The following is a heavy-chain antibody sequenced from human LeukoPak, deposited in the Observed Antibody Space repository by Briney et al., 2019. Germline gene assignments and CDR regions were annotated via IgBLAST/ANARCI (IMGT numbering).Heavy chain of an antibody. CDR2: ISSSGSYI. CDR1: GFTFSSYS. Sequence: GGSLRLSCAASGFTFSSYSMNWVRQAPGKGLEWVSSISSSGSYIYYADSVKGRFTISRDNAKNSLYLQMNSLRAEDTAVYYCARVDYGSGSYYIDWGQGTLVTVSS. D-gene: IGHD3-10*01. V-gene: IGHV3-21*01. J-gene: IGHJ4*02. CDR3: ARVDYGSGSYYID.